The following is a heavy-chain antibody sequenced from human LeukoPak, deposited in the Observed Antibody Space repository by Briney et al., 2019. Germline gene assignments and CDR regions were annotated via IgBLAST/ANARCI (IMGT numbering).Heavy chain of an antibody. Sequence: SETLSLTCTVSGGSISSYYWSWIRQPPGKGLEWIGYIYYSGSTNYNPSLKSRVTISVDTSKNQFSLKLSSVTAADTAVYYCARFPVEMAWGAFDIWGQGTMVTVSS. CDR3: ARFPVEMAWGAFDI. J-gene: IGHJ3*02. D-gene: IGHD5-24*01. V-gene: IGHV4-59*08. CDR2: IYYSGST. CDR1: GGSISSYY.